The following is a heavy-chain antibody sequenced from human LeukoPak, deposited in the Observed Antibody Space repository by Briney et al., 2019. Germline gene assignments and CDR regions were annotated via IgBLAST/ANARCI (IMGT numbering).Heavy chain of an antibody. CDR3: ARRGSGWEDGYFDL. V-gene: IGHV3-53*01. J-gene: IGHJ2*01. CDR2: IYSGGAT. Sequence: GGSLRLSCAASGFTVSSNYMGWVRQPPGKGLEWVSLIYSGGATYDADSVKGRFTISRDNSKNMLYLQMNSLRAEDTAVYYCARRGSGWEDGYFDLWGRGTLVTVSS. D-gene: IGHD6-19*01. CDR1: GFTVSSNY.